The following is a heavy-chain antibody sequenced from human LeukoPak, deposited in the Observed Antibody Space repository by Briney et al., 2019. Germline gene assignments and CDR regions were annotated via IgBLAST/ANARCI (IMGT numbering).Heavy chain of an antibody. J-gene: IGHJ3*02. CDR2: IYHSGST. V-gene: IGHV4-38-2*02. Sequence: SQTLSLTCTVSGYSISSGYYWGWIRQPPGKGLEWIGSIYHSGSTYYNPSLKSRVTISVDTSKNQFSLKLSSVTAADTAVYYCARGGSGSYYPENDAFDIWGQGTMVTVSS. CDR3: ARGGSGSYYPENDAFDI. D-gene: IGHD1-26*01. CDR1: GYSISSGYY.